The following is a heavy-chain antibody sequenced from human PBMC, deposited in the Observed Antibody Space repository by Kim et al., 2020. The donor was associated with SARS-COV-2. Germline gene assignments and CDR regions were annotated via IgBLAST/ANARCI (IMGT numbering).Heavy chain of an antibody. V-gene: IGHV3-74*01. J-gene: IGHJ4*02. CDR3: GAGQLGVY. CDR2: GSST. D-gene: IGHD6-13*01. Sequence: GSSTSYADSVKGRFTISRDNAKNTLYLQMNSLRAEDTAVYYCGAGQLGVYWGQGTLVTVSS.